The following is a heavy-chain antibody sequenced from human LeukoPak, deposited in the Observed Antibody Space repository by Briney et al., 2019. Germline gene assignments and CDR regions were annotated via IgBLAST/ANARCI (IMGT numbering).Heavy chain of an antibody. D-gene: IGHD6-6*01. Sequence: ASVKVSCKASGYTFTSYAMHWVRPAPGQRLEWMGWINAGNGNTKYSQKFQGRVTLTRDTSASTAYMELSSLRSEDTAVYYGARASRIAWSNWFDPWGQGTLVTVSS. CDR3: ARASRIAWSNWFDP. CDR1: GYTFTSYA. V-gene: IGHV1-3*01. J-gene: IGHJ5*02. CDR2: INAGNGNT.